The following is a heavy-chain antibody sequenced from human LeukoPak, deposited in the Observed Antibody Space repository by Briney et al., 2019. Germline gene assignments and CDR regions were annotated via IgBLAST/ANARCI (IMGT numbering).Heavy chain of an antibody. J-gene: IGHJ4*02. CDR2: IDPSDSYT. D-gene: IGHD2-2*01. V-gene: IGHV5-10-1*01. Sequence: GASLKISCKGSGYRFTSYWISWVRQMPGKGLEWMGRIDPSDSYTNYSPSFQGHVTISADKSISTAYLQWSSLKASDTAMYYCATLRVPAATTHRNWGQGTLVTVSS. CDR3: ATLRVPAATTHRN. CDR1: GYRFTSYW.